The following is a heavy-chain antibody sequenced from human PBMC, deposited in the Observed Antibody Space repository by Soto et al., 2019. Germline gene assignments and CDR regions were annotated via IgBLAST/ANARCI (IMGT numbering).Heavy chain of an antibody. CDR1: GGSFSGYY. Sequence: PSETLSLTCAVYGGSFSGYYWSWIRQPPGKGPEWIGEINHSGSTNYNPSLKSRVTISVDTSKNQFSLKLSSVTAADTAVYYCARGLNDFWSGYYRVSGGMDVWGQGTTVTVPS. D-gene: IGHD3-3*01. J-gene: IGHJ6*02. CDR2: INHSGST. CDR3: ARGLNDFWSGYYRVSGGMDV. V-gene: IGHV4-34*01.